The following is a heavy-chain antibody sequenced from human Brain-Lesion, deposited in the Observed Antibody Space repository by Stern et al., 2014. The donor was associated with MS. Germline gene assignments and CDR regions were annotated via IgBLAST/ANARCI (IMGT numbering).Heavy chain of an antibody. J-gene: IGHJ4*02. V-gene: IGHV3-9*01. D-gene: IGHD1-14*01. Sequence: DVQLVESGGDLVQPGRSLRLSWGAFGFTFDDYAKHWVRQGPGKGLEGVAGISWNSGTIGYADSVKGRFTTSRDNAYSSLYLQMNSLRPEDTALYYCARDITGSSAYFAYWGQGTLVTVSS. CDR1: GFTFDDYA. CDR2: ISWNSGTI. CDR3: ARDITGSSAYFAY.